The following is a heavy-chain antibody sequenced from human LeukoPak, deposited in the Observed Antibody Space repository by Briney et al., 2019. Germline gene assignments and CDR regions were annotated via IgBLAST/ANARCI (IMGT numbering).Heavy chain of an antibody. CDR2: IYYSGNT. V-gene: IGHV4-59*01. D-gene: IGHD5-18*01. CDR1: GGSITHYY. CDR3: ARTQRGYNYGYQYYYYGLDV. Sequence: PSETLSLTCSVSGGSITHYYWSWIRQPPGKGLEWIGYIYYSGNTNYNPSLKSRVTISVDTSKIRFSLKLSSVTAADTAVYYCARTQRGYNYGYQYYYYGLDVWGQGTTVTVSS. J-gene: IGHJ6*02.